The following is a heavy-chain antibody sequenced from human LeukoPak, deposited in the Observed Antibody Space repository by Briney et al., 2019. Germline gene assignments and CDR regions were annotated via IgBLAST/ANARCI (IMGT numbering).Heavy chain of an antibody. CDR3: AKVNNYDDY. CDR1: GFTFSSYE. D-gene: IGHD1/OR15-1a*01. Sequence: GGSLRLSCAASGFTFSSYEMNWVRQAPGKGLEWVSYISSSGSTIYYADSVKGRFTISRDNSKNMIYLQMNSLRGEDSAVYYCAKVNNYDDYWGQGTLVTVSS. CDR2: ISSSGSTI. J-gene: IGHJ4*02. V-gene: IGHV3-48*03.